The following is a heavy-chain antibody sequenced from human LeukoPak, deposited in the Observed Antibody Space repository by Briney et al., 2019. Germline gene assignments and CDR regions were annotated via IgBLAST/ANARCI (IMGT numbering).Heavy chain of an antibody. D-gene: IGHD2-15*01. Sequence: SETLSLTCAVYGGSFSGYYWSWIRQPPGKGLEWIGEINHSGSTNYNPSLKSRVTISVDTSKNQFSLKLSSVTAADTAVYYCARRSMRCSGGSCYPRYFDYWGQGTLVTVSS. J-gene: IGHJ4*02. CDR1: GGSFSGYY. CDR3: ARRSMRCSGGSCYPRYFDY. V-gene: IGHV4-34*01. CDR2: INHSGST.